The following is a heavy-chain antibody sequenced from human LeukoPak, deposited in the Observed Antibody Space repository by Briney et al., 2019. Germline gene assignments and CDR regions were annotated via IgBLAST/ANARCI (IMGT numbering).Heavy chain of an antibody. D-gene: IGHD7-27*01. CDR2: IYPRGST. CDR1: GGSISSYY. CDR3: ARFSPRAMGNYLDF. J-gene: IGHJ4*02. Sequence: SETLSLTFTVSGGSISSYYWSWIRQPPGKGLEWIGYIYPRGSTYYNPSLKSRVILSLDKSANQFSLNLSSVTAADTAVYYCARFSPRAMGNYLDFWGQGTLVTVSS. V-gene: IGHV4-4*09.